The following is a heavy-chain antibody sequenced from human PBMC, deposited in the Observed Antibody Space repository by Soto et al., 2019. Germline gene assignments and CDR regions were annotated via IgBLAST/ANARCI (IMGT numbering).Heavy chain of an antibody. Sequence: QVQLVQSGAEVKKPGSSVKVSCTASGGTFSSYAISWVRQAPGQGLEWMGGVIPVFGTANYAQKFQGRVTITADESTSTAYMELSSLRSEDTAVYYCARVEVRRWSTSRWDFDYWGQGPLVTVSS. J-gene: IGHJ4*02. CDR3: ARVEVRRWSTSRWDFDY. D-gene: IGHD2-2*01. V-gene: IGHV1-69*01. CDR2: VIPVFGTA. CDR1: GGTFSSYA.